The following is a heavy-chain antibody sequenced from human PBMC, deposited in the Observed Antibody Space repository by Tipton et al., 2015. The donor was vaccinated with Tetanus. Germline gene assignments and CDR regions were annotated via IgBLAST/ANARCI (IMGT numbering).Heavy chain of an antibody. D-gene: IGHD5-18*01. CDR2: IYYTGST. V-gene: IGHV4-39*07. CDR3: ARTLRGRNSSGYGDSYYYYMDV. J-gene: IGHJ6*03. Sequence: TLSLTCTVSGASSTSGDYYWAWIRQPPGKGPEWIGSIYYTGSTYYNPSLKTRLTMSADTSKNQLSLKLSSVTAADTAIYYCARTLRGRNSSGYGDSYYYYMDVWGKGTTVTVSS. CDR1: GASSTSGDYY.